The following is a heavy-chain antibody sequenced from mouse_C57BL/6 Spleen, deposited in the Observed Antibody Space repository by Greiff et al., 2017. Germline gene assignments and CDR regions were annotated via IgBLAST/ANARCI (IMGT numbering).Heavy chain of an antibody. CDR3: AKGWLLRPEYFDY. V-gene: IGHV1-76*01. Sequence: QVQLQQSGAELVRPGASVKLSCKASGYTFTDYYINWVKQRPGQGLEWIARIYPGSGNTYYNDKFKGKATLTAEKSSSTAYMQLSSLTSEDSAVDFCAKGWLLRPEYFDYWGQGTTLTVSS. J-gene: IGHJ2*01. CDR1: GYTFTDYY. CDR2: IYPGSGNT. D-gene: IGHD2-3*01.